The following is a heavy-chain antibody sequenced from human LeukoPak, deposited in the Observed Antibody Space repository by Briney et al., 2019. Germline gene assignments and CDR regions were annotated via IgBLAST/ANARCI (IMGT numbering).Heavy chain of an antibody. V-gene: IGHV4-39*07. J-gene: IGHJ2*01. CDR3: ARLTSSWYQDWYFDL. CDR1: GVSISTSRYY. CDR2: INHSGST. Sequence: PSETLSLTCTVSGVSISTSRYYWGWIRQPPGKGLEWIGEINHSGSTNYNPSLKSRVTISVDTSKNQFSLKLSSVTAADTAVYYCARLTSSWYQDWYFDLWGRGTLVTVSS. D-gene: IGHD6-13*01.